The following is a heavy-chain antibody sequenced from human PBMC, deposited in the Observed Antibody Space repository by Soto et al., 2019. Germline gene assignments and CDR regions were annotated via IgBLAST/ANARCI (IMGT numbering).Heavy chain of an antibody. V-gene: IGHV4-34*01. CDR1: GGSFSGYY. D-gene: IGHD5-18*01. CDR2: INHSGST. J-gene: IGHJ4*02. CDR3: ARVGWDTAMVHFDY. Sequence: SETLSLTCAVYGGSFSGYYWSWIRQPPGKGLEWIGEINHSGSTNYNPSLKSRVTISVDTSKNQFSLKLSSVTAADTAVYYCARVGWDTAMVHFDYWGQGTLVTVSS.